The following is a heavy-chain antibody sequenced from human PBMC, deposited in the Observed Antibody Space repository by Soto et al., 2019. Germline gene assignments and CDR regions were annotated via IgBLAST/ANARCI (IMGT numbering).Heavy chain of an antibody. CDR3: ARERGGYGPFDS. D-gene: IGHD5-18*01. CDR1: DDSISNAAYS. V-gene: IGHV4-30-2*01. CDR2: IYPSGMP. Sequence: SESLSLTCTLSDDSISNAAYSRSWIRQPPGKGLEWIGSIYPSGMPFYNPSLRSRVTISIDRSNDQFSLNLKSVTAADTAVYYCARERGGYGPFDSWGQGTLVTVSS. J-gene: IGHJ4*02.